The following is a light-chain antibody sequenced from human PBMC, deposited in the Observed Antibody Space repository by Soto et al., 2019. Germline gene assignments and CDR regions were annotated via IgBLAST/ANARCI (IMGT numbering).Light chain of an antibody. CDR2: EVS. V-gene: IGLV2-14*01. J-gene: IGLJ1*01. CDR1: SSDVGGYNF. Sequence: QSALTQPASVSGSPGQSITISCTGTSSDVGGYNFVSWSQQHPGKAPKLMIYEVSNRPSGVSYRFSGSKSGNTASLTISGLQAEDEAEYYCSSYTSSTTLPYVFGTGTKLTVL. CDR3: SSYTSSTTLPYV.